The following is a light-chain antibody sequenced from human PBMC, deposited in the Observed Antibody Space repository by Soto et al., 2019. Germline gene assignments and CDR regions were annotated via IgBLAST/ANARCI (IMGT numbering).Light chain of an antibody. Sequence: EIVLTQSPATVSLSPGETATLSCKASQTIRTYLAWYQHKPGQAPRLLISVASKRATGIPDRFSGSGSGTDFTLTISSLEPGDVAVYYCQQRDWPVTFGQGTNVAIK. CDR2: VAS. CDR3: QQRDWPVT. J-gene: IGKJ2*01. V-gene: IGKV3-11*01. CDR1: QTIRTY.